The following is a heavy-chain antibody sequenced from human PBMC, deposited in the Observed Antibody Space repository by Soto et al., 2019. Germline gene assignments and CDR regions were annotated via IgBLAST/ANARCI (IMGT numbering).Heavy chain of an antibody. V-gene: IGHV4-39*01. Sequence: SETLSLTCTVSGGSISSSSYYWGWIRQPPGKGLEWIGSIYYSGSTYYNPSLKSRVTISVDTSKNQFSLKLSSVTAADTAVYYCARQVGDSSGWYDFDYWGQGTLVTVSS. CDR3: ARQVGDSSGWYDFDY. CDR2: IYYSGST. CDR1: GGSISSSSYY. J-gene: IGHJ4*02. D-gene: IGHD6-19*01.